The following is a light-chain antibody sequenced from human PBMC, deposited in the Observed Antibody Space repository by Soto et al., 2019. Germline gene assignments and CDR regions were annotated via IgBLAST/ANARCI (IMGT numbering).Light chain of an antibody. CDR3: QSYGSSLSGSRV. J-gene: IGLJ1*01. CDR1: SSNIGAGYD. V-gene: IGLV1-40*01. Sequence: QSVLTQPPSVSGAPGQRVTISCTGSSSNIGAGYDVHWYQQLPGTAPKLLIYHNSNRPSGVPDRFSGPKSGTSASLAITGLQAEDEADYYCQSYGSSLSGSRVFGTGTKVTVL. CDR2: HNS.